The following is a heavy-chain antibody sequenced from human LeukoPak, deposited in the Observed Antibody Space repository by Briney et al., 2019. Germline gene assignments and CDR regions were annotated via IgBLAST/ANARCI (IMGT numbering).Heavy chain of an antibody. J-gene: IGHJ4*02. CDR2: IYSGGST. Sequence: GGSLRLSCAASGFTVSSNYMSWVRQAPGKGLEWVSVIYSGGSTYYADSVKGRFTISRHNSKNTLYLQMNSLRAEDTAVYYCARAVDDYVWGSYRPPGHWGQGTLVTVSS. V-gene: IGHV3-53*04. CDR3: ARAVDDYVWGSYRPPGH. D-gene: IGHD3-16*02. CDR1: GFTVSSNY.